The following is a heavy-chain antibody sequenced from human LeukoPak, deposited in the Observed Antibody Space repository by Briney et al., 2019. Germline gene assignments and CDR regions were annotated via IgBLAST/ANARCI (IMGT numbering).Heavy chain of an antibody. V-gene: IGHV1-46*01. CDR2: INPSGSST. CDR1: GYTFTGYY. Sequence: ASVKVSCKASGYTFTGYYMHWVRQAPGQGLEWMGLINPSGSSTSYAQKFQGRLSLTRDMSTSTDYMELSSLRSEDTAVYYCARDNSVGDTAWWFDPWGQGTLVTVSS. CDR3: ARDNSVGDTAWWFDP. J-gene: IGHJ5*02. D-gene: IGHD1-26*01.